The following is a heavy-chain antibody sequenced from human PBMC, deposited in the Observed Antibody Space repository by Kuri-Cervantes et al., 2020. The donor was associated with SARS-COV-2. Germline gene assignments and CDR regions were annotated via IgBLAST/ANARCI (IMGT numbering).Heavy chain of an antibody. V-gene: IGHV3-30*18. J-gene: IGHJ4*02. CDR2: ISYDGSNK. CDR1: GFTFSRYG. D-gene: IGHD3-3*01. Sequence: GGSLRLSCAASGFTFSRYGMHWVRQAPGKGLEWVAVISYDGSNKYYADSVKGRFTISRDNSKNTLYLQMNSLRAEDTAVYYCAKDFDIAQRRFGVVNALFDYWGQGALVTVSS. CDR3: AKDFDIAQRRFGVVNALFDY.